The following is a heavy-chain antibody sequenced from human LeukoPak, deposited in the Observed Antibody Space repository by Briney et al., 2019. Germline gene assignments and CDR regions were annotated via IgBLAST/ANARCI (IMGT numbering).Heavy chain of an antibody. Sequence: GASVKVSCKASGYTFTSYGISWVRQAPGQGLEWMGWISAYNGNTNYAQKLQGRVTMTTDTSTSTAYMELRSLRSDDTAVYYCARYDFWSGYQGKPYYYYGMDVGGQGTTVTVSS. V-gene: IGHV1-18*01. CDR1: GYTFTSYG. J-gene: IGHJ6*02. D-gene: IGHD3-3*01. CDR3: ARYDFWSGYQGKPYYYYGMDV. CDR2: ISAYNGNT.